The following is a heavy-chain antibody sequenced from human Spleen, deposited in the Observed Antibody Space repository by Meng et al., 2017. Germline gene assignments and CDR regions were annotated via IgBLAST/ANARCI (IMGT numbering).Heavy chain of an antibody. J-gene: IGHJ4*02. CDR1: GYTSASYG. CDR3: ASGTPGRSYCDY. D-gene: IGHD2-15*01. CDR2: FVSNADT. V-gene: IGHV1-18*01. Sequence: QVQLVQSGAEGKKPGGLGCLSCKASGYTSASYGISWFRQAPGQGLEWMGWFVSNADTYPAQKFQGRVTMTRDTHTSTDFMELRSLTSDDTAVYYCASGTPGRSYCDYWGQGTLVTVSS.